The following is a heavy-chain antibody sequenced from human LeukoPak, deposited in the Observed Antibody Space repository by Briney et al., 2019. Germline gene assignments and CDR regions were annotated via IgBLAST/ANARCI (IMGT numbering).Heavy chain of an antibody. J-gene: IGHJ5*02. CDR1: GGSFSGYY. V-gene: IGHV4-34*01. Sequence: KPSETLSLTCAVYGGSFSGYYWSWIRQPPGKGLEWIGEINHSGSTIYNPSLKSRVAISVDTSKIQFSLKLSSVTAADTAVYYCARGGGYYGSGSRTTLWFDPWGQGTLATVSA. CDR2: INHSGST. D-gene: IGHD3-10*01. CDR3: ARGGGYYGSGSRTTLWFDP.